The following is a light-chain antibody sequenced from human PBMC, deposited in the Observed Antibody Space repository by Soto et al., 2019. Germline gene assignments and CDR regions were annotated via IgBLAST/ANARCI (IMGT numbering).Light chain of an antibody. CDR1: QDVGSW. Sequence: DIQMTQSPSSVSASVGDGVTFTCRASQDVGSWLAWYQQKPGKDPRLLIYSASNLQSGVPSRFSGSGSGTDFTLTISSLQPEDFATYFCQQANSFPWTFGQGTKVEI. J-gene: IGKJ1*01. CDR2: SAS. CDR3: QQANSFPWT. V-gene: IGKV1-12*01.